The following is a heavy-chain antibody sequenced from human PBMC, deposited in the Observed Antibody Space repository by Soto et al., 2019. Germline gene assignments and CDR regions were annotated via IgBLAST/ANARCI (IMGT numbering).Heavy chain of an antibody. CDR3: ARGGRQLWPKSGSSRTYGMDV. D-gene: IGHD5-18*01. V-gene: IGHV3-7*01. CDR1: GFTFSSYW. J-gene: IGHJ6*02. Sequence: GGSLRLPCSASGFTFSSYWISWVRQAPGKGLAWVANIKQDGSEKYYVDSVKGGFTISRDNAKNSLYLQMNSLRAEDTAVYYCARGGRQLWPKSGSSRTYGMDVWGQGTTVTVSS. CDR2: IKQDGSEK.